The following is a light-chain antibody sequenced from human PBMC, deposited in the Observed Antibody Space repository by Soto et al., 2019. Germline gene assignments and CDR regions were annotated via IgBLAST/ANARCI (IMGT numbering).Light chain of an antibody. CDR3: SSYTSISTLV. V-gene: IGLV2-14*01. CDR2: DVT. CDR1: SSDIGGYDY. Sequence: QPVLTQPASVSGSPGQSITISCTGTSSDIGGYDYVSWYQQHPGKAPKLMIYDVTNRPSGVSNRFSGSKSGNTASLTISGLQAEDEADYYCSSYTSISTLVFGGGTKVTVL. J-gene: IGLJ2*01.